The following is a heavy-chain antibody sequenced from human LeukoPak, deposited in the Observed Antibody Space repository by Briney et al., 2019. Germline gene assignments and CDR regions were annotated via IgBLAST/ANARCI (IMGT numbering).Heavy chain of an antibody. CDR3: ARVETATILEGAFDI. CDR1: GGSISSYY. CDR2: IYYSGST. V-gene: IGHV4-59*08. J-gene: IGHJ3*02. Sequence: SETLSLTCTVSGGSISSYYWTWIRQPPGKGLEWIGYIYYSGSTYYNPSLKSRVTISVDTSKNQFSLKLSSVTAADTAVYYCARVETATILEGAFDIWGQGTMVTVSS. D-gene: IGHD5-24*01.